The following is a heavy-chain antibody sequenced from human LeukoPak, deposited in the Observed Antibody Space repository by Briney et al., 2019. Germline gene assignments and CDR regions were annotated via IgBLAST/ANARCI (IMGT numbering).Heavy chain of an antibody. CDR1: GYTFTGYY. V-gene: IGHV1-2*02. CDR3: ARDPRNSRVVVPAAPFANDY. J-gene: IGHJ4*02. Sequence: AASVKVSCKASGYTFTGYYMHWVRQAPGQGLEWMGWINPNSGGTNYAQKFQGRVTMTRDTSISTAYMELSRLRSDDTAVYYCARDPRNSRVVVPAAPFANDYWGQGTLVTVSS. D-gene: IGHD2-2*01. CDR2: INPNSGGT.